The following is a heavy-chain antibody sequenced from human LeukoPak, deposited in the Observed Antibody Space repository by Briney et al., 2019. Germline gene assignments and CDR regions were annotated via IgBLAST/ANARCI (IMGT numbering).Heavy chain of an antibody. CDR1: GGTFSSYA. CDR3: ARGRAIPNGHYYYYYMDV. CDR2: IIPIFGTA. J-gene: IGHJ6*03. Sequence: SLEVSCKASGGTFSSYAISWVRQAPGQGLEWMGGIIPIFGTANYAQKFQGRVTITTDESTSTAYMELSSLRSEDTAVYYCARGRAIPNGHYYYYYMDVWGKGTTVTVSS. D-gene: IGHD2-8*01. V-gene: IGHV1-69*05.